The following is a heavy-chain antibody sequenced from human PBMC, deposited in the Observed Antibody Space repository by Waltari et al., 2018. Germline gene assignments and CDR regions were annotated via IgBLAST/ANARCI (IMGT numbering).Heavy chain of an antibody. D-gene: IGHD4-4*01. J-gene: IGHJ4*02. CDR2: IRYDGSNK. Sequence: QVQLVESGGGVVQPGGSLRLACAASGFTFGGYGIHWVRQAPGKGLEWVAFIRYDGSNKYYADSVKGRCTISRDDSQNTLYLQMNSLITEDTAVYYCAKGIYREDYNIVYWGQGTLVTVSS. V-gene: IGHV3-30*02. CDR3: AKGIYREDYNIVY. CDR1: GFTFGGYG.